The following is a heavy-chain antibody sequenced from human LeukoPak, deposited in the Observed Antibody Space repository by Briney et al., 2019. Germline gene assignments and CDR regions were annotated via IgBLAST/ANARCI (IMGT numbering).Heavy chain of an antibody. J-gene: IGHJ2*01. V-gene: IGHV3-7*01. CDR3: ARDQGSMIVVQTTNWYFDL. CDR2: INQDGSEI. D-gene: IGHD3-22*01. Sequence: GGSLRLSCAASGFTFSNYWMSWVRQAPGKGLEWVANINQDGSEIYYGDSVKGRFTISRDNAKNSLNLQIDSLRAEDTAVYYCARDQGSMIVVQTTNWYFDLWGRGTLVTVSS. CDR1: GFTFSNYW.